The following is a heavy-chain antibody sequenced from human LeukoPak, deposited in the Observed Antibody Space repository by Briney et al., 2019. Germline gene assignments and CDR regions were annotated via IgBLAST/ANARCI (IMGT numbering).Heavy chain of an antibody. J-gene: IGHJ4*02. D-gene: IGHD3-10*01. CDR3: ARRYGSGSSGTFDY. Sequence: PSETLSLTCTVSGGSISSYYWSWIRQPPGKGLEWIAYIYYSGSANYNPSLKSRVTISVDTSKNQFSLKLSSVTAADTAVYYCARRYGSGSSGTFDYWGQGTLVTVSS. CDR1: GGSISSYY. V-gene: IGHV4-59*01. CDR2: IYYSGSA.